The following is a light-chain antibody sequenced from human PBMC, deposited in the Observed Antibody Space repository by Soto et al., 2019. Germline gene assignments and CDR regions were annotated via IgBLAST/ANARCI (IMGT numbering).Light chain of an antibody. V-gene: IGKV3-11*01. CDR2: DAS. CDR3: QQYNRYAVT. Sequence: IVLTQSPDPLSFSPGERATLSCRASQSVSRYLAWYQQKPGQAPRLLIYDASNRATGIPARFSGSGSGTDFTLTISSLEPEDFAVFYCQQYNRYAVTFGQGTKVDIK. CDR1: QSVSRY. J-gene: IGKJ1*01.